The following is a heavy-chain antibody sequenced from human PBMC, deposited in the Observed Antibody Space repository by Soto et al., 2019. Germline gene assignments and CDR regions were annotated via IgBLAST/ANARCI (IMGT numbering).Heavy chain of an antibody. J-gene: IGHJ4*02. Sequence: EVQLVESGGGLVKPGGSLRLSCAASGFSFSSHSMNWVRQAPGKGLEWVSSIGDISTFIYYADSVKGRFTISRDNAKNSLLLQMNSLRAEDTAVYFCARDQKYLRHGYSDYWGQGTRVTVSS. CDR2: IGDISTFI. V-gene: IGHV3-21*01. D-gene: IGHD5-12*01. CDR3: ARDQKYLRHGYSDY. CDR1: GFSFSSHS.